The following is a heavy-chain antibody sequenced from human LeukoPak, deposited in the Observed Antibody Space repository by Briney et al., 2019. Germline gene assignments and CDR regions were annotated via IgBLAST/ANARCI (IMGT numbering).Heavy chain of an antibody. CDR1: GGSISSGDYY. Sequence: SETLSLTCTVSGGSISSGDYYWSWIRQPPGKGLEWIVYIYYSGTTYYNPSLKSRVTISVDTSKNQFSLKLSSVTAADTALYYCARHDASYCIGTSCYLYWFFDLWGRGTLVTVSS. CDR3: ARHDASYCIGTSCYLYWFFDL. D-gene: IGHD2-2*01. V-gene: IGHV4-30-4*01. J-gene: IGHJ2*01. CDR2: IYYSGTT.